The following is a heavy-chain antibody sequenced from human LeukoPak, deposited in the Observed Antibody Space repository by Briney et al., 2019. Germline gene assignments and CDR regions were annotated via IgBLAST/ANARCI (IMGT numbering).Heavy chain of an antibody. D-gene: IGHD6-19*01. J-gene: IGHJ1*01. V-gene: IGHV3-23*01. CDR2: ISGSGGST. Sequence: PGGSLRLSCAASGFTFSSYAMSWVRQAPGKGLEWVSDISGSGGSTYYADSVKGRFTISRDNSRNTLYLQMNSLRAEDTAVYYCARGPIAVAGTPSIYQHWGQGTLVTVSS. CDR3: ARGPIAVAGTPSIYQH. CDR1: GFTFSSYA.